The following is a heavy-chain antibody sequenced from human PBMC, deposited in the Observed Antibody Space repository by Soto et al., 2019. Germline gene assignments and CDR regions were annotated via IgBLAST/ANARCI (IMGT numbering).Heavy chain of an antibody. CDR1: GGTFSSYA. CDR2: IIPIFGTA. Sequence: SVKVSCKASGGTFSSYAISWVRQAPGQGLEWMGGIIPIFGTANYAQKFQGRVTITADESTSTAYMELSSLRSEDTAVYYCASGITMVRGTDGMDGWGQGTTVTFSS. D-gene: IGHD3-10*01. J-gene: IGHJ6*02. CDR3: ASGITMVRGTDGMDG. V-gene: IGHV1-69*13.